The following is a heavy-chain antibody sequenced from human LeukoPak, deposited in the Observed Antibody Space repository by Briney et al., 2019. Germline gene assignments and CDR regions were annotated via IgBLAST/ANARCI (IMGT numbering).Heavy chain of an antibody. D-gene: IGHD2-2*01. CDR2: ITGSGGTT. J-gene: IGHJ4*02. CDR1: GFTFSGDY. Sequence: GGSLRLSCAASGFTFSGDYMSWIRQAPGKGLNWVSTITGSGGTTYYADSVKGRFTISRDNSKNTLFLQMHSLRAEDTAIYYCAKHATEGGSSSTSSWDYWGQGTLVTVSS. CDR3: AKHATEGGSSSTSSWDY. V-gene: IGHV3-23*01.